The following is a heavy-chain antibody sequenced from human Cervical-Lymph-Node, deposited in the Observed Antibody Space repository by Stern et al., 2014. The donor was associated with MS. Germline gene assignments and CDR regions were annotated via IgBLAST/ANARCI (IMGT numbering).Heavy chain of an antibody. CDR2: ISGSAGST. D-gene: IGHD5-12*01. CDR1: GFTFSSYA. V-gene: IGHV3-23*04. Sequence: VQLVESGGGLVQPGGSLRLSCAASGFTFSSYAMSWVRQAPGKGLEWVSAISGSAGSTYYADSVKGRFTISRDNSKNTLYLQMNSLRAEDTAVYYCANNIMATQDFDYWGQGTLVTVSS. CDR3: ANNIMATQDFDY. J-gene: IGHJ4*02.